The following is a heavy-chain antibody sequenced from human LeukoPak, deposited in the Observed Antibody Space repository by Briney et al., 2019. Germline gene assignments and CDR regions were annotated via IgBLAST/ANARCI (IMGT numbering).Heavy chain of an antibody. J-gene: IGHJ4*02. Sequence: GGSLRLSCAASGFTFSDYYMSWIRQAPGKGLEWVSYISSSSNTIYYADSVKGRFTISRDNAKNSLYLQMNSLRAEDTAVYYCASWKCQLPTYWGQGTLVTVSS. CDR2: ISSSSNTI. CDR3: ASWKCQLPTY. V-gene: IGHV3-11*04. CDR1: GFTFSDYY. D-gene: IGHD2-2*01.